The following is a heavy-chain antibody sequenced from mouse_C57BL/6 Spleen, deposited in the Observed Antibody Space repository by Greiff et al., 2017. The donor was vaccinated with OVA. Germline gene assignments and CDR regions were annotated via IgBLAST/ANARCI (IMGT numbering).Heavy chain of an antibody. CDR3: TKSLYYGSSYGYFDV. V-gene: IGHV1-5*01. Sequence: VQLQQSGTVLARPGASVKMSCKTSGYTFTSYWMHWVKQRPGQGLEWIGAIYPGNSDTSYNQKFKGKAKLTAVTSASTAYMELSSLTNEDSAVYYCTKSLYYGSSYGYFDVWGTGTTVTVSS. CDR2: IYPGNSDT. D-gene: IGHD1-1*01. CDR1: GYTFTSYW. J-gene: IGHJ1*03.